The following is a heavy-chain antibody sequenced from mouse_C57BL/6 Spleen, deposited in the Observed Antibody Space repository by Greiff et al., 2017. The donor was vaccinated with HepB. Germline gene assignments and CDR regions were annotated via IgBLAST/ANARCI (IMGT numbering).Heavy chain of an antibody. J-gene: IGHJ4*01. CDR2: INPNNGGT. CDR1: GYTFTDYY. Sequence: VQLKQSGPELVKPGASVKISCKASGYTFTDYYMNWVKQSHGQSLEWIGDINPNNGGTSYNQKFKGKATLTVDKSSSTAYMELRSLTSEDSAVYYCARRKDTVVPYYAMDYWGQGTSVTVSS. V-gene: IGHV1-26*01. D-gene: IGHD1-1*01. CDR3: ARRKDTVVPYYAMDY.